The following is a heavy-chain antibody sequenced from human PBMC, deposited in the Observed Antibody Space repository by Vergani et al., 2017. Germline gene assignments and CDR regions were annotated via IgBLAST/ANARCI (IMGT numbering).Heavy chain of an antibody. D-gene: IGHD3-9*01. V-gene: IGHV1-69*11. CDR1: GGTFSSYT. J-gene: IGHJ4*02. CDR3: AREGDYDISYYFDY. Sequence: QVQLVQSGAEVKKPGASVKVSCKASGGTFSSYTISWVRQAPGQGLEWMGRIIPILGTANYAQKFQGRVTITADESTSTAYMELSSLRSEDTAVYYCAREGDYDISYYFDYWGQGTLVTVSS. CDR2: IIPILGTA.